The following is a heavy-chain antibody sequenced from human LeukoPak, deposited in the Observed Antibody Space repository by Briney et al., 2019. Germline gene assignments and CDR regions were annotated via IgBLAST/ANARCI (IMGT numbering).Heavy chain of an antibody. V-gene: IGHV1-24*01. Sequence: GASVKVSCKVSGYTLTELSMHWVRQAPGKGLEWMGGFDPEDGETIYAQKFQGRVTMTEDTSTDTAYMELSSLRSEDTAVYYCATVPEITISDAAAFDIWGQGTMVTVSS. CDR3: ATVPEITISDAAAFDI. D-gene: IGHD3-3*01. J-gene: IGHJ3*02. CDR1: GYTLTELS. CDR2: FDPEDGET.